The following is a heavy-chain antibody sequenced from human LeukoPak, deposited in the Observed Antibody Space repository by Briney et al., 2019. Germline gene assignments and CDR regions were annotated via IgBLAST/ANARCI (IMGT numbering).Heavy chain of an antibody. D-gene: IGHD2-2*01. CDR3: ARDSGYCSSTSCYPNWFDP. V-gene: IGHV1-18*04. CDR1: GYTFTGYY. Sequence: GASVKVSCKASGYTFTGYYIHWMRQAPGQGLEWMGWISAYNGNTNYAQKLQGRVTMTTDTSTSTAYMELRSLRSDDTAVYYCARDSGYCSSTSCYPNWFDPWGQGTLVTVSS. J-gene: IGHJ5*02. CDR2: ISAYNGNT.